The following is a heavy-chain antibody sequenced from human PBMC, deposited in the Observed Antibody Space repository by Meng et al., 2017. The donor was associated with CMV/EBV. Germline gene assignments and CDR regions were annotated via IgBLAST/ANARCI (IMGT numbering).Heavy chain of an antibody. CDR3: ARAWEFFDY. V-gene: IGHV4-39*01. Sequence: SETLSLTCTVSGGSISSSSYYWGWIRQPPGTGLEWIGSIYYSGNTYYNPSLKSRVTISVDTSKNQFSLKLSSVTAADTAVYYCARAWEFFDYWGQGTLVTVSS. J-gene: IGHJ4*02. D-gene: IGHD3-10*01. CDR1: GGSISSSSYY. CDR2: IYYSGNT.